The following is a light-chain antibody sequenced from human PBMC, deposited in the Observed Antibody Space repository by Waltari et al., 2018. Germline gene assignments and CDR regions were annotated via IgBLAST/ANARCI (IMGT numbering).Light chain of an antibody. Sequence: QAALTQSPSVSGSPGQSVTISCTGTRSDIGDYNRVSWYQQYPGKAPKLMIYEVSNRPSGVSDRFSGSKSGNTASLIISGLQAEDEADYYCSSYTSSSTFIFGSGTRLTVL. CDR1: RSDIGDYNR. V-gene: IGLV2-14*01. CDR2: EVS. J-gene: IGLJ1*01. CDR3: SSYTSSSTFI.